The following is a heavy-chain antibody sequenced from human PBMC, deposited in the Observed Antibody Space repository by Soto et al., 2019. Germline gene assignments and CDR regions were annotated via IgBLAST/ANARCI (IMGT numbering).Heavy chain of an antibody. J-gene: IGHJ6*02. V-gene: IGHV5-51*01. CDR2: IYPGDSDT. D-gene: IGHD2-2*01. CDR1: GYSFANYW. CDR3: ARSDCSSTSCYEGVYCYSYGMDV. Sequence: PGVPLKNPWKGSGYSFANYWIGWVRQMPRKGLEWMGIIYPGDSDTRYSPSFQGQVTISADKSISTAYLQWSSLKASDTAMYYCARSDCSSTSCYEGVYCYSYGMDVWGQGTTVTVSS.